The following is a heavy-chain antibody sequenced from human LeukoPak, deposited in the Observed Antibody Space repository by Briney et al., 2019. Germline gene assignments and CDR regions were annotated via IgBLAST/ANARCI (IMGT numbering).Heavy chain of an antibody. V-gene: IGHV5-51*01. CDR3: ARQDGRALYCFDH. CDR1: CYIFASYW. J-gene: IGHJ4*02. Sequence: GESLKISCKGSCYIFASYWIAWVRQMPGKGLEWMGIIYPGDSDTRYSPSFQGQVTISADKSISTAYLQWSSLKASDSAMYYCARQDGRALYCFDHWGQGALVTVSS. D-gene: IGHD5-24*01. CDR2: IYPGDSDT.